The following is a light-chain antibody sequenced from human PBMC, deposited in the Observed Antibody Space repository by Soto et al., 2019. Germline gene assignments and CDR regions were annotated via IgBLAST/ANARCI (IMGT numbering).Light chain of an antibody. Sequence: QSVLTQPPSASGTPGQSVTISCSGSNSNIGSNAVNWYQQFPGAAPTLLIYSTNERPSGVPDRFSGSKSGTSASLAISGLQSEDEADYHCALCDGSLTGYVFGSAIKVTV. J-gene: IGLJ1*01. CDR3: ALCDGSLTGYV. CDR1: NSNIGSNA. V-gene: IGLV1-44*01. CDR2: STN.